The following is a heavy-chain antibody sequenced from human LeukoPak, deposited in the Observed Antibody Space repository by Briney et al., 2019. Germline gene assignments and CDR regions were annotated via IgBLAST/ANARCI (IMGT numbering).Heavy chain of an antibody. V-gene: IGHV3-11*01. CDR2: ISSSGSTI. CDR3: ARDGGIAARPGDYYYYYGMDV. CDR1: GFTFSDYY. J-gene: IGHJ6*02. Sequence: GGSLRLSCAASGFTFSDYYMSWIRQAPGKGLEWVSYISSSGSTIYYADSVKGRFTISRDNAKNSLYLQMNSLRAEDTAVYYCARDGGIAARPGDYYYYYGMDVWGQGTTATVSS. D-gene: IGHD6-6*01.